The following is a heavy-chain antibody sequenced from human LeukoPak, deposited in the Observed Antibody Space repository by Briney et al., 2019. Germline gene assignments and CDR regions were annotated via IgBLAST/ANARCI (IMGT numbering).Heavy chain of an antibody. J-gene: IGHJ4*02. Sequence: GGSPRLSCAASGFTFSSYWMSWVRQAPGKGLEWVANIKQDGSEKYYVDAVKGRFTISRDNAKNSLYLQMNSLRAEDTAVYYCAKSSSSWRYFDYWGQGTLVTVSS. CDR1: GFTFSSYW. CDR3: AKSSSSWRYFDY. D-gene: IGHD6-13*01. V-gene: IGHV3-7*03. CDR2: IKQDGSEK.